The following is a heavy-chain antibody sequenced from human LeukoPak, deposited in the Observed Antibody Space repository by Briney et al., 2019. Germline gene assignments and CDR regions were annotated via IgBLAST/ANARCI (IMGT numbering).Heavy chain of an antibody. J-gene: IGHJ4*02. V-gene: IGHV3-64*01. CDR3: ARDLITGGPFDY. CDR1: GFTFSSYA. D-gene: IGHD7-27*01. Sequence: GGSLRLSCAASGFTFSSYAMSWVRQAPGKGLEYVSAISSNGGSTYYANSVKDRFTISRDNSKNTLYLQMGSLRAEDMAVYYCARDLITGGPFDYWGQGTLVTVSS. CDR2: ISSNGGST.